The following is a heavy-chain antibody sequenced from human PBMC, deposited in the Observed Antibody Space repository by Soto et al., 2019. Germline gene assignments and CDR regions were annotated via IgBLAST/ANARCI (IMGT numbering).Heavy chain of an antibody. J-gene: IGHJ4*02. V-gene: IGHV6-1*01. CDR2: TYYRSKWYN. D-gene: IGHD3-16*01. CDR3: AREFPYYESSDSYFDP. Sequence: SQTLSLTCDISGDSVSGNSAAWSWIRQSPSRGLEWLGRTYYRSKWYNDYSVSVKSRITVTPDTSKNQFSLHLKSVAPEDTAVYYXAREFPYYESSDSYFDPWGQGTQVTVSS. CDR1: GDSVSGNSAA.